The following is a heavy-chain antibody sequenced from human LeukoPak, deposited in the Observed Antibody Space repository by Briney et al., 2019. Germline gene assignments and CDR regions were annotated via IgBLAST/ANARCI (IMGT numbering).Heavy chain of an antibody. CDR3: ARVGYQLPSFDY. J-gene: IGHJ4*02. Sequence: GGSLRLSCAASGFTFSRYSMNWVRQAPGKGLEWVSSISSSSSYIYYADSVKGRFTISRDNAKNSLYLQVNSLRAEDTAVYYCARVGYQLPSFDYWGQGTLVTVSS. D-gene: IGHD2-2*01. CDR1: GFTFSRYS. CDR2: ISSSSSYI. V-gene: IGHV3-21*01.